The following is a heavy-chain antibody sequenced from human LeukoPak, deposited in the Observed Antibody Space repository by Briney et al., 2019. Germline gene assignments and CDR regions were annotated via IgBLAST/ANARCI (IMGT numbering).Heavy chain of an antibody. V-gene: IGHV3-23*01. CDR1: GFTFSTSA. CDR2: ITAGGGGT. Sequence: GGSLRLSCAASGFTFSTSAMSWVRQAPGKGLEWVSGITAGGGGTYYADSVRGRFTISRDSSKNTLYLQMNSLRAEDTALYYCAKDPSSAYWGQGTLVTVSS. J-gene: IGHJ4*02. CDR3: AKDPSSAY.